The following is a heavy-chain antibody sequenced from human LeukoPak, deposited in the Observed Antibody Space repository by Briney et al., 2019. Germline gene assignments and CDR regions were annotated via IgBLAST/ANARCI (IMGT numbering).Heavy chain of an antibody. J-gene: IGHJ4*02. D-gene: IGHD3-10*01. V-gene: IGHV4-61*02. CDR3: AREYYYGSGSYYNNY. Sequence: PPQTLSLTCTVSGGSISSGSYYWSWIRQPAGKGLEWIGRIYTSGSTNYNPSLKSRVTISVDTSKNQFSLKLSSVTTADTAVYYCAREYYYGSGSYYNNYWGQGTLVTVSS. CDR2: IYTSGST. CDR1: GGSISSGSYY.